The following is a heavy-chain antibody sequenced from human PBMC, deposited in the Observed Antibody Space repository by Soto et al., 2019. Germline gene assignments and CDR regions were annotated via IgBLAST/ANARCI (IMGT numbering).Heavy chain of an antibody. CDR1: GFTFSSYS. CDR3: AKAPLLEWLFEDAFDI. Sequence: PGGSLRLSCAASGFTFSSYSMNWVRQAPGKGLEWVSSISSSSSYIYYADSVKGRFTISRDNAKNSLYLQMNSLRAEDTAVYYCAKAPLLEWLFEDAFDIWGQGTMVTVSS. V-gene: IGHV3-21*01. D-gene: IGHD3-3*01. CDR2: ISSSSSYI. J-gene: IGHJ3*02.